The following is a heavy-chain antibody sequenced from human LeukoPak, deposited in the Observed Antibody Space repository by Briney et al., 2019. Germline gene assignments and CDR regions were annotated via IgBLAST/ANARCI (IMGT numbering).Heavy chain of an antibody. J-gene: IGHJ5*02. D-gene: IGHD6-19*01. Sequence: ASVKVSCKASGYTFTSYAMHWVRQAPGQRLEWMGWINAGNGNTKYSQKFQGRVTITRDTSASTAYMELSSLRSEDTAVYYCCRARIAVAGFDPWGQGTLVTVSS. CDR1: GYTFTSYA. CDR3: CRARIAVAGFDP. CDR2: INAGNGNT. V-gene: IGHV1-3*01.